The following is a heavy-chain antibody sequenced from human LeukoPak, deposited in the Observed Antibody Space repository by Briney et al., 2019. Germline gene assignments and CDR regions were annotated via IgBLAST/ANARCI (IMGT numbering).Heavy chain of an antibody. CDR3: ARPPTGPGFGLNGFDP. Sequence: GGSLRLSCAASGFTFSSYSMNWVRQAPGKGLEWVSSISSSSSYIYYADSVKGRFTISRDNAKNSLYLQMNSLRAEDTAVYYCARPPTGPGFGLNGFDPWGQGTLVTVS. CDR1: GFTFSSYS. J-gene: IGHJ5*02. CDR2: ISSSSSYI. D-gene: IGHD3-10*01. V-gene: IGHV3-21*01.